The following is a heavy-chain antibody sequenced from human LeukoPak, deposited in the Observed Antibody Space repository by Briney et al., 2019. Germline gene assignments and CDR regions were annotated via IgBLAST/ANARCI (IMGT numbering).Heavy chain of an antibody. CDR2: INPGDGSL. CDR3: ARCYYYYYYMDV. J-gene: IGHJ6*03. Sequence: ASVKVSCKASGYAFTNYYMHWVRQAPGQGLEWMGVINPGDGSLSYTQRFKGRVTMTRDTTTSTVYMELSSLRSEDTAVYFCARCYYYYYYMDVWGKGTTVTVSS. CDR1: GYAFTNYY. V-gene: IGHV1-46*01.